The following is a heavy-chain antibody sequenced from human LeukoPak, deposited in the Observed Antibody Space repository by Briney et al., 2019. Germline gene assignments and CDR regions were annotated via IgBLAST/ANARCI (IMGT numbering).Heavy chain of an antibody. CDR1: GFTFSDHY. J-gene: IGHJ5*02. Sequence: GGSLRLSCAASGFTFSDHYMDWVRQAPGKGLEWVGRTRNKANSYTTEYAASVKGRFTISRDDSKNSLYLQMNSLKTEDTAVYYCARDRGWFDPWAREPWSPSPQ. CDR2: TRNKANSYTT. CDR3: ARDRGWFDP. V-gene: IGHV3-72*01. D-gene: IGHD3-10*01.